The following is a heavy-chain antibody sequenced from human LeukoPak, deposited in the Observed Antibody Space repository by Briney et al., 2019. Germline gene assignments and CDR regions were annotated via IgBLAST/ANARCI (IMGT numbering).Heavy chain of an antibody. CDR3: TRAIRHQLLSDY. J-gene: IGHJ4*02. V-gene: IGHV1-8*02. D-gene: IGHD2-2*01. CDR1: GYTFTSYG. Sequence: ASVKVSCKASGYTFTSYGISWVRQATGQGPEWMGWMNPESGSTGYAQKFQGRVTMTRDSSITTAYMELSSLRFEDTAVYYCTRAIRHQLLSDYWGQGTLVAVSS. CDR2: MNPESGST.